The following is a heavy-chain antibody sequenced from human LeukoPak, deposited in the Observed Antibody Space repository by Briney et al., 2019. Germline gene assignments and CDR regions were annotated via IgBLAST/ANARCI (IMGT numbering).Heavy chain of an antibody. V-gene: IGHV4-34*01. Sequence: PSETLSLTCAVYGGSFSGYYWSWIRQPPEKGLEWIGGINHSGSTNYNPSLKSRVTISVDTSKNQFSLKLSSVTAADTAVYYCARGPSRRSRAAAGPRPPGRRPTPNVGLDYWGQGTLVTVSS. D-gene: IGHD6-13*01. CDR2: INHSGST. CDR1: GGSFSGYY. CDR3: ARGPSRRSRAAAGPRPPGRRPTPNVGLDY. J-gene: IGHJ4*02.